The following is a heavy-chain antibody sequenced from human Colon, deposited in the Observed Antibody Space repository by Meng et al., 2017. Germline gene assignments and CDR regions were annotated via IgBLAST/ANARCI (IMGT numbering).Heavy chain of an antibody. Sequence: QLQRQEPGRGLVKPSGTLSLTCTVAGASMGSYYWGWIRQSPEQGLQWIGSIYSSGRTYYNPSLTSRVTISVDTSKNQISLNLSSATAADTAVYYCTKPLGYSGYVLFWGQGKLVTVSS. CDR1: GASMGSYY. CDR2: IYSSGRT. V-gene: IGHV4-39*07. J-gene: IGHJ4*02. CDR3: TKPLGYSGYVLF. D-gene: IGHD5-12*01.